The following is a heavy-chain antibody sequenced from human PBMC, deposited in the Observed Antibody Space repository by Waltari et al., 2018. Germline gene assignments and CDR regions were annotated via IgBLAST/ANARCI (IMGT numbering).Heavy chain of an antibody. CDR3: AKGKAHRYYFDY. Sequence: EVQLVESGGGLVQPGGSLRLSCAASGFTFSSYAIGWVRQAPVKGLEWVSAISVSGGSTYYADSVKGRFTISRDNSKNTLYLQMNSLRAEDTAVYYCAKGKAHRYYFDYWGQGTLVTVSS. CDR2: ISVSGGST. J-gene: IGHJ4*02. D-gene: IGHD6-6*01. CDR1: GFTFSSYA. V-gene: IGHV3-23*04.